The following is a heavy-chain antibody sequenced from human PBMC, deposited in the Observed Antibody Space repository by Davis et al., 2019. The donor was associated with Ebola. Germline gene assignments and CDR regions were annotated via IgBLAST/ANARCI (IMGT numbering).Heavy chain of an antibody. J-gene: IGHJ4*02. Sequence: SETLSLTCTVSGASVTSGSSYWTWIRQHPGKGLEWIGFVYYTGSTDYNPSLKSRVTISLDTSRNQFSLKLNSVTAADTAMYYCARDQLWSKTIDSWGQGTLVTVSS. CDR2: VYYTGST. CDR3: ARDQLWSKTIDS. CDR1: GASVTSGSSY. V-gene: IGHV4-61*01. D-gene: IGHD1-1*01.